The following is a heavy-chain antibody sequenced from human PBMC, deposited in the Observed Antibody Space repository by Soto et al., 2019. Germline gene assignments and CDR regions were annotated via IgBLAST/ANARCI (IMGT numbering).Heavy chain of an antibody. Sequence: GVLRLSCAASGFTFSSYAMSWVRQAPGKGLEWVSAISGSGGSTYYADSVKGRFTISRDNSKNTLYLQMNSLRAEDTAVYYCAKSTPLEVIVEVVAANPDYFDYWSRGTLVTISS. J-gene: IGHJ4*02. CDR3: AKSTPLEVIVEVVAANPDYFDY. V-gene: IGHV3-23*01. CDR1: GFTFSSYA. CDR2: ISGSGGST. D-gene: IGHD2-15*01.